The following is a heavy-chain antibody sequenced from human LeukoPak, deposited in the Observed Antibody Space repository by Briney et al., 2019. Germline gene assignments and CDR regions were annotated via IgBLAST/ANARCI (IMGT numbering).Heavy chain of an antibody. CDR3: TRLGWWDS. J-gene: IGHJ4*02. Sequence: ASETLSLTCTVSRDSVSNDKFFWGWIRQPPGEGLEWIGSVYYSGSTYYNPSLNSRVTISVDTSKNQFSLKLSSVTAADTAVYYCTRLGWWDSWGQGTLVTVSS. D-gene: IGHD2-15*01. CDR2: VYYSGST. CDR1: RDSVSNDKFF. V-gene: IGHV4-39*01.